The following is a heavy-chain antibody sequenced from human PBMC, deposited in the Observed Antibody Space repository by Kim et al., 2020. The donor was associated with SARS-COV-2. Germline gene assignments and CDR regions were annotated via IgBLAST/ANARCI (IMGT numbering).Heavy chain of an antibody. J-gene: IGHJ4*02. D-gene: IGHD2-2*01. CDR2: DGSEK. V-gene: IGHV3-7*04. Sequence: DGSEKNCVDSVRGRFTSSRDNAEKSLYLQMDSLRAEDTAVYYCARLKYDYWGRGALVTVSS. CDR3: ARLKYDY.